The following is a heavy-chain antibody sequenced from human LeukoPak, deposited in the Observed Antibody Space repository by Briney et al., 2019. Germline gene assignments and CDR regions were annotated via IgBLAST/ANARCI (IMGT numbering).Heavy chain of an antibody. Sequence: SVTLSCTCAVYGGSFCGYYWSWMRQTPGQGLKWIGEINHSGSTNYDPSLKSRVTISVDTSKNQFSQKLSSVTAAETAEYYCARASDSDLGTLDYWGQGTLVTVSS. D-gene: IGHD2-21*01. J-gene: IGHJ4*02. V-gene: IGHV4-34*01. CDR3: ARASDSDLGTLDY. CDR1: GGSFCGYY. CDR2: INHSGST.